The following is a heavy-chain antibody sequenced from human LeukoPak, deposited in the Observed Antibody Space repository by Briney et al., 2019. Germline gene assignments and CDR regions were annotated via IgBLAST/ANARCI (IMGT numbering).Heavy chain of an antibody. CDR3: ARGRLRGYYGSGSSFDY. J-gene: IGHJ4*02. CDR2: INHSGST. V-gene: IGHV4-34*01. D-gene: IGHD3-10*01. Sequence: PSETLSLTCAVYGGSFSGYYWSWFRQPPGKGLEWSGEINHSGSTNYNACLKSRVTISVDPSKNQFSLKLRSVTAADTAVYYCARGRLRGYYGSGSSFDYWSQGTLVTVSS. CDR1: GGSFSGYY.